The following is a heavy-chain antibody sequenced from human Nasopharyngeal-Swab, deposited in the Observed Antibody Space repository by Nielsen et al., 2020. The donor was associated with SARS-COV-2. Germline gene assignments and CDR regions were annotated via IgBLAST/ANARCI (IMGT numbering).Heavy chain of an antibody. D-gene: IGHD3-3*01. CDR1: GFTFNNHN. V-gene: IGHV3-21*01. CDR2: ISSSSSYI. CDR3: ARDGLDYDFWSAYFMDV. Sequence: GGSLRLSCEASGFTFNNHNFNWVRQAPGKGLEWVSSISSSSSYIYYADSVKGRFTISRDNAKNSLYLQMNSLRAEDTAVYYCARDGLDYDFWSAYFMDVWGQGTTVTVSS. J-gene: IGHJ6*02.